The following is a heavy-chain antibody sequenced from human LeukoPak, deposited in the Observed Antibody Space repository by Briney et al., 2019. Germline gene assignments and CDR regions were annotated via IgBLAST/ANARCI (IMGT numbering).Heavy chain of an antibody. CDR3: AKDRVSSGWYEYYQY. J-gene: IGHJ1*01. CDR2: ISFDGSEK. Sequence: GGSLRLSCAASGFTFRSYGMNWVRQAPGKGLEWVAVISFDGSEKYYADSVKGRFTISRDNSKHTLYLQMNSLRAEDTAVYYCAKDRVSSGWYEYYQYWGQGTLVTVSS. D-gene: IGHD6-19*01. CDR1: GFTFRSYG. V-gene: IGHV3-30*18.